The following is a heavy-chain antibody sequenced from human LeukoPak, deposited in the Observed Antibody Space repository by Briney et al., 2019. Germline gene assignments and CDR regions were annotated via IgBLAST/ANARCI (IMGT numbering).Heavy chain of an antibody. Sequence: SETLSLTCTVSGGSISSSSYYWGWIRQPPGKGLEWIGSIYYSGSTYYNPSLKSRVTISVDTSKNQFSLKLSSVTAADTAVYYCARGVAAAGTRAFDIWGQGTMVTVSS. CDR3: ARGVAAAGTRAFDI. CDR2: IYYSGST. J-gene: IGHJ3*02. CDR1: GGSISSSSYY. V-gene: IGHV4-39*07. D-gene: IGHD6-13*01.